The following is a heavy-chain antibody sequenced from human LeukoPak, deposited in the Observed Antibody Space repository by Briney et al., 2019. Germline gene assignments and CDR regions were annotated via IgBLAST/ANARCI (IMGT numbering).Heavy chain of an antibody. J-gene: IGHJ4*02. CDR1: GDSISSSNW. D-gene: IGHD6-13*01. CDR2: IYHSGST. V-gene: IGHV4-4*02. Sequence: PSETLSLTCAVSGDSISSSNWWSWVRQPPGKGLEWIGEIYHSGSTNYNPSLKSRVTISVDKSKNQLSLKLSSVTAADTAVYYCARGLMMAVAGRGEFHYWGQGTLVTVSS. CDR3: ARGLMMAVAGRGEFHY.